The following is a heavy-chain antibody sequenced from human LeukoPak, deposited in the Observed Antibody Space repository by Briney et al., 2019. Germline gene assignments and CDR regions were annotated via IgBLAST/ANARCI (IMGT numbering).Heavy chain of an antibody. CDR1: GGSFSDFH. D-gene: IGHD4-17*01. Sequence: SETLSLTCTVYGGSFSDFHWSWIRLPPGKGLEWIGEINHSGNTNYNPSLKSRVTISIDTSKNQCSLKLSSVTAADTAVYYCARGKVTRDWYFDRGGRGTLVTVSA. CDR2: INHSGNT. V-gene: IGHV4-34*01. J-gene: IGHJ2*01. CDR3: ARGKVTRDWYFDR.